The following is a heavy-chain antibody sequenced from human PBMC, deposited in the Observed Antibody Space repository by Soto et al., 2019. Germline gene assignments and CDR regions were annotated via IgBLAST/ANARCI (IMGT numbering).Heavy chain of an antibody. CDR2: IIPIFGTA. J-gene: IGHJ6*02. Sequence: QVQLVQSGAEVKKPGSSVKVSCKASGGTFSSYAISWVRQAPGQGLEWMGGIIPIFGTANYAQKFQGRVTITPHDSTSTAYMELSSLRSEDTAVYSCARGTDGYYYYGMDVWGQGTTVTVSS. CDR3: ARGTDGYYYYGMDV. CDR1: GGTFSSYA. D-gene: IGHD3-16*01. V-gene: IGHV1-69*05.